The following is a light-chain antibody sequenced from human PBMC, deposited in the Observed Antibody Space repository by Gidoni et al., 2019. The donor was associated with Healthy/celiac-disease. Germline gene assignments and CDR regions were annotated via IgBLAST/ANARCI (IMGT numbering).Light chain of an antibody. CDR2: DVS. V-gene: IGLV2-11*01. CDR1: SSDVGGYNY. J-gene: IGLJ1*01. CDR3: CSYAGSYTYV. Sequence: QSALTQPRSVSGARGQSVTISCTGNSSDVGGYNYVSWYQQHPGKAPKLMIYDVSKRPAGVPDRFSGSKSGNTASLTISGLQAEDEADYYCCSYAGSYTYVFGTGTKVTVL.